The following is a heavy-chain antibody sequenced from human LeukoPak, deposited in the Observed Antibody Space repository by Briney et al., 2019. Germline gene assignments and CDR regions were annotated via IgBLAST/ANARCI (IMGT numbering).Heavy chain of an antibody. J-gene: IGHJ5*02. CDR3: ARAGSSSWSTYFDP. Sequence: GGSLRLSCAASGFTHASYTMNWVRQAPGKGLEWVSSISSSSTTKYYVGSVRGRFTISRDNAKNSLYLQMNSLRAEDTAIYYCARAGSSSWSTYFDPWGQGTLVTVSS. V-gene: IGHV3-48*01. D-gene: IGHD6-13*01. CDR2: ISSSSTTK. CDR1: GFTHASYT.